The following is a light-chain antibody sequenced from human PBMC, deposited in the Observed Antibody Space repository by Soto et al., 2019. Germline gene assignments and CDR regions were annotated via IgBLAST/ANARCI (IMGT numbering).Light chain of an antibody. CDR1: TSDVGSYDL. CDR3: SSYAGGRSPYV. Sequence: QSALTQPASVSGSPGQSITISCTGTTSDVGSYDLVSWYQQHPGKAPKIMIYEVSKRPSGDSNRFSGSKSGNTASLTISGLQAEDEADYYCSSYAGGRSPYVFGTGTRSPS. J-gene: IGLJ1*01. CDR2: EVS. V-gene: IGLV2-23*02.